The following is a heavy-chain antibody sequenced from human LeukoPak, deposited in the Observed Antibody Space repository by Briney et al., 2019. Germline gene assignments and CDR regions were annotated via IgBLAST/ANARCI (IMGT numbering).Heavy chain of an antibody. CDR2: INHSGST. V-gene: IGHV4-34*01. CDR3: ARSVFRPRGSGGRYFDY. D-gene: IGHD3-10*01. Sequence: SETLSLTCAVYGGSFSGYYWSWIRQPPGKGLEWIGEINHSGSTNYNPSLKSRVTISVDTSKNQFSLKLSSVTAADMAVYYCARSVFRPRGSGGRYFDYWGEGTLVTVSS. CDR1: GGSFSGYY. J-gene: IGHJ4*02.